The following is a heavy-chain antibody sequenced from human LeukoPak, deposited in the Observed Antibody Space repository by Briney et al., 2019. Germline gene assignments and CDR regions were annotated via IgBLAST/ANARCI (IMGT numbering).Heavy chain of an antibody. CDR2: ISSSGSTI. V-gene: IGHV3-11*01. J-gene: IGHJ3*02. D-gene: IGHD5-12*01. Sequence: GGSLRLPCAASGFTFSDYYMSWIRQAPGKGLEWVSYISSSGSTIYYADSVKGRFTISRDNAKNSLYLQMNSLRAEDTAVYYCASHGGYDWKDAFDIWGQGTMVTVSS. CDR1: GFTFSDYY. CDR3: ASHGGYDWKDAFDI.